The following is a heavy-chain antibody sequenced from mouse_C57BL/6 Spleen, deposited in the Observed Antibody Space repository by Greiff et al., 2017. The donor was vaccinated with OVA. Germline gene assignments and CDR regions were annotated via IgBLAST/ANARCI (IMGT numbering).Heavy chain of an antibody. CDR1: GFTFSSYA. Sequence: EVQLVESGGGLVKPGGSLKLSCAASGFTFSSYAMSWVRQTPEKRLEWVATISDGGSYTYYPDNVKGRFTISRDNAKNNLYLQMSHLKSEDTAMYYCARSSTMVTTTGFAYWGQGTLVTVSA. V-gene: IGHV5-4*01. CDR3: ARSSTMVTTTGFAY. D-gene: IGHD2-2*01. J-gene: IGHJ3*01. CDR2: ISDGGSYT.